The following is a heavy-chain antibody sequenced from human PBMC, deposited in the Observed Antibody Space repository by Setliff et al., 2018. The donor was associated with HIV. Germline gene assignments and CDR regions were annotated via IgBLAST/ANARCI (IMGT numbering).Heavy chain of an antibody. CDR2: ISGSGATT. V-gene: IGHV3-23*01. J-gene: IGHJ3*02. CDR1: EFTFNIYA. Sequence: PGGSLRLSCAASEFTFNIYAMSWVRQAPGKGLEWVSGISGSGATTNYADSVKGRFTISRDNSKNTLYLQMSTLRAEDTAVYYCAKMGSPVGPDAFDIWGQGTMVTVSS. D-gene: IGHD3-16*01. CDR3: AKMGSPVGPDAFDI.